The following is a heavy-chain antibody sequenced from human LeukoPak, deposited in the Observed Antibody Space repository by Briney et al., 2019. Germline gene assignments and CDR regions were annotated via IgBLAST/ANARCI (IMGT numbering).Heavy chain of an antibody. CDR3: ARQTGSGLFILP. V-gene: IGHV4-4*07. D-gene: IGHD3/OR15-3a*01. CDR1: GGSISSYY. CDR2: MFTPGTI. Sequence: PSETLSLTCTVSGGSISSYYWSWIRQPAGKGLEWIGRMFTPGTINNNPSLKSQVSISIDTSKNQFSLRLTSVTAADTAVYYCARQTGSGLFILPGGQGTLVTVSS. J-gene: IGHJ4*02.